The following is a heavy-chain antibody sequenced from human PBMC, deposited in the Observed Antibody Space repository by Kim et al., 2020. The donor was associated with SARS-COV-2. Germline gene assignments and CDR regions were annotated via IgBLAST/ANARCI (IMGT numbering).Heavy chain of an antibody. CDR2: T. D-gene: IGHD4-4*01. CDR3: ARDMNPTVYDY. Sequence: TKSSQKVQGEVTITMDTSANTAYMDLRSLTFEDTAIYYCARDMNPTVYDYWGQGTLVTVSS. V-gene: IGHV1-3*01. J-gene: IGHJ4*02.